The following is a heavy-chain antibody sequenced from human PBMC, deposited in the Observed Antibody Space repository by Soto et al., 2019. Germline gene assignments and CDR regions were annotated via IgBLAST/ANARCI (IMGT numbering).Heavy chain of an antibody. CDR3: ARGTGYCSSTSCYTLYYYYYGMDD. CDR2: IYYSGST. Sequence: SGSLSLICTVSGGFGRSGSYYWSWIRQPPGKKLEWIGYIYYSGSTNYNPSLKSRVTISVDTSKDQFSLKLSSVTAADTAVYYCARGTGYCSSTSCYTLYYYYYGMDDGRQVTTVAVS. D-gene: IGHD2-2*02. V-gene: IGHV4-61*01. J-gene: IGHJ6*01. CDR1: GGFGRSGSYY.